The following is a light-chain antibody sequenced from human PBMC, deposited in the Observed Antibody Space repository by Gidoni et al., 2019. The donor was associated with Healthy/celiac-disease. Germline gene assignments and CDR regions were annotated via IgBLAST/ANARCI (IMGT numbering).Light chain of an antibody. Sequence: SYDLTQPPSVSVSPGQTARITCSGDALPKKYAYWYQQKSGQAPVLVIYEDSKRPSGIPERFSGSSSGTMATLTISGDQVEDEADYYCYSTDSSGRVFGGGTKLTVL. CDR2: EDS. CDR3: YSTDSSGRV. V-gene: IGLV3-10*01. CDR1: ALPKKY. J-gene: IGLJ3*02.